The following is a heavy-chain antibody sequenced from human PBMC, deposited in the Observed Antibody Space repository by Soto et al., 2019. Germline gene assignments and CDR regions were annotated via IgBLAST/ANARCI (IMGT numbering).Heavy chain of an antibody. V-gene: IGHV3-30*18. J-gene: IGHJ6*02. CDR2: ISYDGSNK. Sequence: GESLKISCAASGFTFSSYGMHWVRQAPGKGLEWVAVISYDGSNKYYADSVKGRFTISRDNSKNTLYLQMNSLRAEDTAVYYCAKDSGNCGGDCYPFYYYYYGMDVWGQGTPVTVSS. CDR1: GFTFSSYG. CDR3: AKDSGNCGGDCYPFYYYYYGMDV. D-gene: IGHD2-21*02.